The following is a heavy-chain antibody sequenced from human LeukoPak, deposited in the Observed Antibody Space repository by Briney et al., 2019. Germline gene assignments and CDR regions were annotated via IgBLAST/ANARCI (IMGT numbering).Heavy chain of an antibody. CDR3: AITGPADITWFDP. Sequence: SVKVSCKASGGTFSRYTINWVRQAPGQGLEWMGRSIPIVGIANYAQKFQGRVAITADKSTTTAYMELSSLRSEDTAVNFCAITGPADITWFDPWGQGTLVTVSS. D-gene: IGHD2-2*01. CDR1: GGTFSRYT. CDR2: SIPIVGIA. J-gene: IGHJ5*02. V-gene: IGHV1-69*02.